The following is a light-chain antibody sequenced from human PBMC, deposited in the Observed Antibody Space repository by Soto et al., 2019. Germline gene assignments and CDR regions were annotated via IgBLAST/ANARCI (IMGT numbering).Light chain of an antibody. CDR2: GNS. V-gene: IGLV1-40*01. CDR3: QSYDSSLSGSDVV. CDR1: SSNIGAGYD. Sequence: VLTQPPSVSGAPGQRVTISCTGSSSNIGAGYDVHWYQQLPGTAPKLLIYGNSNRPSGVPDRFSGSKSGTSASLAITGLQAEDEADYYCQSYDSSLSGSDVVFGGGTKLTVL. J-gene: IGLJ2*01.